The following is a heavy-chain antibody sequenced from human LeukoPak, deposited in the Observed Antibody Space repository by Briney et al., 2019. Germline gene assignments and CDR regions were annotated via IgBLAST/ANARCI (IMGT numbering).Heavy chain of an antibody. V-gene: IGHV1-69*05. Sequence: GASVKVSCKASGGTFSSYAISWVRQAPGQGLEWMGGIIPIFGTANYARKFQGRVTITTDESTSTAYMELSSLRSEDTAVYYCARALYYGSGAPFDYWGQGTLVTVSS. CDR2: IIPIFGTA. D-gene: IGHD3-10*01. CDR1: GGTFSSYA. J-gene: IGHJ4*02. CDR3: ARALYYGSGAPFDY.